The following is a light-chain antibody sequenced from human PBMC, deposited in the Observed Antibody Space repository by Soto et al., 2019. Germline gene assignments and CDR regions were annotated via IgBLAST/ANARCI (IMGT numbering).Light chain of an antibody. J-gene: IGLJ3*02. CDR2: RNN. V-gene: IGLV1-47*01. CDR3: AAWDDSLSGGV. Sequence: QSVLAQPPSASGTPGQRVTISCSGSTSNIESNNVYWYQQFPGAAPKLLIYRNNQRPSRVSDRFSGSKSGTAASLAISGLRSEDDADYYCAAWDDSLSGGVFGGGTKLTVL. CDR1: TSNIESNN.